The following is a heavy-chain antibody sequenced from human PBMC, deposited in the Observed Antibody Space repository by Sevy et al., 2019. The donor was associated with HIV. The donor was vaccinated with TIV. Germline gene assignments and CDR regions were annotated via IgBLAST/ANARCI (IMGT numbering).Heavy chain of an antibody. V-gene: IGHV4-61*02. CDR3: ASEDYGSGLN. Sequence: TLSLTCTVSGASISGGTYYWSWIRQSAGKGMEWIGRIYTSGSTKYNPSLKSRVTISLDTSKNQFSLKLSSVTAADTAVYYCASEDYGSGLNWGQGTLVTVSS. CDR2: IYTSGST. CDR1: GASISGGTYY. J-gene: IGHJ4*02. D-gene: IGHD3-10*01.